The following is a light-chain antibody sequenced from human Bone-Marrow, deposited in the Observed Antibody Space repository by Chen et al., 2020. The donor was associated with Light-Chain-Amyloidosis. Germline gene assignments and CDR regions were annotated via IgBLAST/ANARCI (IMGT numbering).Light chain of an antibody. CDR2: RDT. J-gene: IGLJ2*01. Sequence: SSELTQPPPVSVSPGHPARNPCSGDDLPTKYAYWYQQKPGQAPVLVIHRDTERPSGISERFSGSSSGTTATLTISGVQAEDEADYHCQSADSSGTYEVIFGGGTKLTVL. CDR1: DLPTKY. CDR3: QSADSSGTYEVI. V-gene: IGLV3-25*03.